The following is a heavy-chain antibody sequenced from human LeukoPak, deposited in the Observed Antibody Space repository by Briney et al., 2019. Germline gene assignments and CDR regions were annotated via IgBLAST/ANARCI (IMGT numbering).Heavy chain of an antibody. CDR2: IHYTGST. Sequence: PSETLSLTCTVSSGSITSYYWSWIRQPPGKGLEYIGHIHYTGSTDYNPSLKSRVTMSVDTSKNQFSLKLSSVTAADTAVYYCARGHQNIAAAGTFDPWGQGTLVTVSS. CDR1: SGSITSYY. CDR3: ARGHQNIAAAGTFDP. V-gene: IGHV4-59*12. D-gene: IGHD6-13*01. J-gene: IGHJ5*02.